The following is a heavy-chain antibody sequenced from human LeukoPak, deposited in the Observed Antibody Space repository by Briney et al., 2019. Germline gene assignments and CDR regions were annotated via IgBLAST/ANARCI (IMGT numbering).Heavy chain of an antibody. D-gene: IGHD2/OR15-2a*01. V-gene: IGHV4-30-2*01. CDR3: ARGAYLGGDFDY. Sequence: SETLSLTCAVSGGSISSGGYSWSWIRQPPGKGLEWIGYIYHSGSTYYNPSLKSRVTISVDRSKNQFSLKLSSVTAADTAVYYCARGAYLGGDFDYWGQGTLVTVSS. CDR2: IYHSGST. CDR1: GGSISSGGYS. J-gene: IGHJ4*02.